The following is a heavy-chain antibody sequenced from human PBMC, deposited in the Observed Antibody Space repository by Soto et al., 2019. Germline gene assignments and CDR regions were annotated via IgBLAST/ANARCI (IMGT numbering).Heavy chain of an antibody. Sequence: SGTLSLTCTVSDGSISNYYWSWIRQPPGKGLEWIGYIYYTGSTNYNPSLKSRVTISVDTSENQFSLRLSSVTAADTAIYYCARGRPWLDYWGQGTLVTGSS. J-gene: IGHJ4*02. CDR2: IYYTGST. D-gene: IGHD6-19*01. CDR1: DGSISNYY. CDR3: ARGRPWLDY. V-gene: IGHV4-59*01.